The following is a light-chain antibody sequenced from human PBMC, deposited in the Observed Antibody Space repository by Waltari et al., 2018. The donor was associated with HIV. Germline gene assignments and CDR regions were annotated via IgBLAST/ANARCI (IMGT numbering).Light chain of an antibody. CDR2: RIS. V-gene: IGLV1-47*01. CDR3: AFWDDRLSGPV. CDR1: NSHIGTPF. J-gene: IGLJ2*01. Sequence: QSVLTQPPSASGTPGQTVTIPCSGNNSHIGTPFVDWYQQLPGAAPKLLIYRISQRPSGVPDRFSGSKSGASASLAISGLRSDDEADYYCAFWDDRLSGPVFGGGTRLTVL.